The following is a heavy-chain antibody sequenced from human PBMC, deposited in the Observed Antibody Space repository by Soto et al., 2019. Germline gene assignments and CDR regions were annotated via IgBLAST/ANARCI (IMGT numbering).Heavy chain of an antibody. CDR2: IYYTGST. Sequence: QVQLQESGPGLVKPSETLSLTCTVSGGSISSYYWSWIRQPPGKGLEWIGYIYYTGSTTYNPSLKSRVTISVDTSKTQFSLKLSSVTAADMAVYYCARAYSGTYLYAFDIWGQGTMVTVSS. D-gene: IGHD1-26*01. CDR3: ARAYSGTYLYAFDI. J-gene: IGHJ3*02. V-gene: IGHV4-59*01. CDR1: GGSISSYY.